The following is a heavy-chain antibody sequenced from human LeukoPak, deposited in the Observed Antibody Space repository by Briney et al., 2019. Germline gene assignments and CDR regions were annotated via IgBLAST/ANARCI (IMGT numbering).Heavy chain of an antibody. CDR3: TTDLREYYFGS. V-gene: IGHV3-15*01. CDR2: IKSKPAGGTI. CDR1: GFIFSNAW. Sequence: GSLRLSCAASGFIFSNAWMSWVRQAPGKGLEWLGRIKSKPAGGTIDYAAPIKGRFTISRDDSKKTVYLQMDSLQMEDTAVYYCTTDLREYYFGSWGQGTVVTVSS. J-gene: IGHJ4*02.